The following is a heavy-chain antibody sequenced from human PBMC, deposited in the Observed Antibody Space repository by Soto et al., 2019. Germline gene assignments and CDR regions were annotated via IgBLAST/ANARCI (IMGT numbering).Heavy chain of an antibody. V-gene: IGHV3-30*03. CDR2: ISYDGSKT. Sequence: PGGSLRLSCAASGYIFSNFGMHWVRQAPGKGPEWLTLISYDGSKTYYADSVKGRFTISRDNFKNTLYLQMDSLRPEDTAVYYCTPGYSYGYPDAFDIWGQGTMVTVSS. J-gene: IGHJ3*02. CDR3: TPGYSYGYPDAFDI. D-gene: IGHD5-18*01. CDR1: GYIFSNFG.